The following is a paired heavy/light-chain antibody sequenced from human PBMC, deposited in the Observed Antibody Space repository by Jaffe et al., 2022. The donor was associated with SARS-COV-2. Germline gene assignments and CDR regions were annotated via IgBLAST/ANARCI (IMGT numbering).Heavy chain of an antibody. CDR2: ISSSSTYI. D-gene: IGHD2-15*01. CDR3: ARDPSDISMAASDQPDN. V-gene: IGHV3-21*01. Sequence: EVQLVESGGGLVKPGGSLRLSCAAFGFTFSSYTMNWVRQAPGKGLEWVSSISSSSTYIYYADSVKGRFTISRDDSKNSLFLQMNSLRAEDTALYYCARDPSDISMAASDQPDNWGQGTLVTVSS. CDR1: GFTFSSYT. J-gene: IGHJ4*02.
Light chain of an antibody. CDR3: QQYENLPYT. J-gene: IGKJ2*01. V-gene: IGKV1-33*01. CDR2: DAS. CDR1: QDIRKY. Sequence: DIQMTQSPSSLSASVGDRVTITCQASQDIRKYLNWYQQKPGKAPKLLFYDASNLKTGVPSRFSGSGSGTDFTFTISSLQPEDIATYYCQQYENLPYTFGQGTKLEIK.